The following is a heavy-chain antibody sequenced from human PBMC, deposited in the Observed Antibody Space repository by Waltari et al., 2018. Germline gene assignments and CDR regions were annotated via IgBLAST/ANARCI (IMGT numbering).Heavy chain of an antibody. CDR3: ARVEYYYDSSGYYSASNYYYGMDV. D-gene: IGHD3-22*01. V-gene: IGHV1-18*01. Sequence: QVQLVQSGAEVKKPGASVKVSCKASGYTFTSYGISWVRQAPGQGLEWMGWISAYNGNTNYAQKLQGRVTMTTDTSTSTAYMERRSLRSDDTAVYYCARVEYYYDSSGYYSASNYYYGMDVWGQGTTVTVSS. J-gene: IGHJ6*02. CDR2: ISAYNGNT. CDR1: GYTFTSYG.